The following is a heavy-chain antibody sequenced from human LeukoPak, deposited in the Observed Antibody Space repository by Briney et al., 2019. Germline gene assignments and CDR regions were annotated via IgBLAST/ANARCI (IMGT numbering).Heavy chain of an antibody. V-gene: IGHV3-23*01. CDR2: ISGSGGST. J-gene: IGHJ4*02. CDR3: AKDSDSSGWAFDY. D-gene: IGHD6-19*01. Sequence: PGGSLRLSCAASGFTFSSYAMSWVRQAPGKGLEWVSAISGSGGSTYYADSVKGRFTISRDNSKYTLYLQMNSLRAEDTAVYYCAKDSDSSGWAFDYWGQGTLVTVSS. CDR1: GFTFSSYA.